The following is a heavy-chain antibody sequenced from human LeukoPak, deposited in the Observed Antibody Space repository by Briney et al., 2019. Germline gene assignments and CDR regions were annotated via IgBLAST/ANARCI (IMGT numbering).Heavy chain of an antibody. CDR1: AFTFSSYE. CDR2: ISSSGSII. CDR3: ARGATRRSSGAFDI. J-gene: IGHJ3*02. V-gene: IGHV3-48*03. D-gene: IGHD6-6*01. Sequence: GGSLRLSCAASAFTFSSYELNWVREAPGKGLEWISYISSSGSIINYADSVKGRFTISRDNAKNSLYLQMNSLRAEDTAVYYCARGATRRSSGAFDIWGQGTMVTVSS.